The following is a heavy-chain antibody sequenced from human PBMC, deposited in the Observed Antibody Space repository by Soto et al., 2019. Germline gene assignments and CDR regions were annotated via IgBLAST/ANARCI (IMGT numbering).Heavy chain of an antibody. J-gene: IGHJ5*02. CDR1: GASISNYY. Sequence: KSSETLSLTCTVSGASISNYYWSWIRQPPGKGLEWVGYVYYSGTASYNPSLQSRVAMSVDTSKKQISLTLSSVTAADTGVYYCARENLRWFDPWGQGTLVTVSS. D-gene: IGHD3-9*01. V-gene: IGHV4-59*01. CDR3: ARENLRWFDP. CDR2: VYYSGTA.